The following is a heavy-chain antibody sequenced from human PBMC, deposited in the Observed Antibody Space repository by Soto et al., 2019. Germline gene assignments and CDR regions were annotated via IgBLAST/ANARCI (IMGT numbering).Heavy chain of an antibody. CDR3: ARDHMYAIDY. J-gene: IGHJ4*02. CDR2: INPYNDDT. V-gene: IGHV1-18*01. D-gene: IGHD2-8*01. CDR1: GYTFVTSG. Sequence: QVQLVQSGAEVKNPGASVRVSCKTSGYTFVTSGISWMRQAPGQGLEWMGWINPYNDDTRYTETLQGRVTMTTDTSTNTAYMELRSLISDDTAVYYCARDHMYAIDYWGQGTLVTVSS.